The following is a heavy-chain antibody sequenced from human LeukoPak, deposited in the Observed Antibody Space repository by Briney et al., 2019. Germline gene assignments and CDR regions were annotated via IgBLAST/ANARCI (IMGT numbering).Heavy chain of an antibody. CDR3: ARIGNPATGDY. CDR1: GFTVSSTY. Sequence: GGSLRLSCAASGFTVSSTYMSWVRQAPGKGLEWVSVIYSGGYTYYADSVKGRFTISRDNSKNTLYLQMNSLRAEDTALYYCARIGNPATGDYWGQGTLVTVSS. D-gene: IGHD7-27*01. CDR2: IYSGGYT. J-gene: IGHJ4*02. V-gene: IGHV3-53*01.